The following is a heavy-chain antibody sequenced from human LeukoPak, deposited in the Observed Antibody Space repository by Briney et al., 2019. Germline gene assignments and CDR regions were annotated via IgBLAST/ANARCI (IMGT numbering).Heavy chain of an antibody. Sequence: SVKVSCKASGYTFTTYGISWVRQAPGQGLEWVGGIIPIFGTANYAQKFQGRVTITTDESTSTAYMELSSLRSEDAAVYYCATGGGIAAAGPFDYWGQGTLVTVSS. V-gene: IGHV1-69*05. D-gene: IGHD6-13*01. CDR1: GYTFTTYG. J-gene: IGHJ4*02. CDR3: ATGGGIAAAGPFDY. CDR2: IIPIFGTA.